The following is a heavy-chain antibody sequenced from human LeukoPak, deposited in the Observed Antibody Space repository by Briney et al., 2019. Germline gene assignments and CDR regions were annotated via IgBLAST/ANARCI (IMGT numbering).Heavy chain of an antibody. CDR3: ARDEYYDILTGYSSDERHGFEY. J-gene: IGHJ4*02. D-gene: IGHD3-9*01. CDR1: GYTFTGYY. CDR2: INPNSGGT. Sequence: ASVKVSCKASGYTFTGYYMHWVRQAPGQGLEWMGWINPNSGGTNYAQKFQGRVTMTRDTSISTAYMELSRLRSDDTAVYYCARDEYYDILTGYSSDERHGFEYWGQGTLVTVSS. V-gene: IGHV1-2*02.